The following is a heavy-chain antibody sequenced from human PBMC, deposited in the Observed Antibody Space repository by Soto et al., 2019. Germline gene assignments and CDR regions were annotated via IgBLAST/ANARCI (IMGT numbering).Heavy chain of an antibody. CDR3: STYPGPHDY. CDR1: GFTFSTYA. Sequence: QVQLVESGGGVVQPGRSLRLSCAASGFTFSTYAMHWVRQAPGKGLEWGSVISYDGVNKYYADSVKGRFTISRDNSKNTLYLHMNSVRAEDTAMYYCSTYPGPHDYWGQGTLVTVSS. J-gene: IGHJ4*02. D-gene: IGHD1-1*01. V-gene: IGHV3-30*01. CDR2: ISYDGVNK.